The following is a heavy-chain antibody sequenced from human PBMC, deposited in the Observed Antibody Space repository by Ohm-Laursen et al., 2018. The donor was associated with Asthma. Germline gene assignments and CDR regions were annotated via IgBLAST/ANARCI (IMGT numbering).Heavy chain of an antibody. CDR1: GYTFTTYI. CDR2: INAGNGNT. D-gene: IGHD6-19*01. Sequence: ASVKVSCKASGYTFTTYILHWVRQAPGQRLEWMGWINAGNGNTKYSQKFQGRVTITRDTSARMAYMELSSLRSEDTAVYYCVRDWGVAAHFDYWGQGTLVTVSS. CDR3: VRDWGVAAHFDY. J-gene: IGHJ4*02. V-gene: IGHV1-3*01.